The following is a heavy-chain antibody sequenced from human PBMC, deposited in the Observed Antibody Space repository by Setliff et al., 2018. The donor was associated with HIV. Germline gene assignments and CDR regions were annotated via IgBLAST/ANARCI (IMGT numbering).Heavy chain of an antibody. CDR2: VDPRDGST. J-gene: IGHJ5*02. D-gene: IGHD1-26*01. V-gene: IGHV1-46*01. Sequence: ASVKVSCKASGYTFSSYYMHWVRQAPGQGLEWMGVVDPRDGSTVYARKFQGGVTMTRDTSTSTLYMEVSSLKSEDTAVYFCVRDLGDGYNWFDPWGQGTLVTVS. CDR3: VRDLGDGYNWFDP. CDR1: GYTFSSYY.